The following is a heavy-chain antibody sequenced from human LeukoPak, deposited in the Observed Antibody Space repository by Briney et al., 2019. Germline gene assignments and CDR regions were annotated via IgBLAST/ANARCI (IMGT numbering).Heavy chain of an antibody. J-gene: IGHJ4*02. V-gene: IGHV1-46*01. Sequence: ASVKVSRKASGYTFTSYYMHWVRQAPGQGLEWMGIINPSGGSTSYAQKFQGRVTMTRDTSTSTVYMELSSLRSEETAVYYCARGITTMVRGVPRANTFDYWGQGTLVTVSS. CDR2: INPSGGST. CDR1: GYTFTSYY. D-gene: IGHD3-10*01. CDR3: ARGITTMVRGVPRANTFDY.